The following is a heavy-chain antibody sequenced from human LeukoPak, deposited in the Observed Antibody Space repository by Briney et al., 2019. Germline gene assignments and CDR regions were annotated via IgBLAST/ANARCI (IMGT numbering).Heavy chain of an antibody. CDR1: GGTFSSYA. J-gene: IGHJ4*02. CDR2: IIPIFGTA. Sequence: ASVKVSCKASGGTFSSYAISWVRQAPGQGLEWMGGIIPIFGTANYAQKFQGRVTITADESTSTAYMELSSLRSEDTAVYYCARSPRPSLRFLEWLLDYWGQGTLVTVSS. D-gene: IGHD3-3*01. V-gene: IGHV1-69*13. CDR3: ARSPRPSLRFLEWLLDY.